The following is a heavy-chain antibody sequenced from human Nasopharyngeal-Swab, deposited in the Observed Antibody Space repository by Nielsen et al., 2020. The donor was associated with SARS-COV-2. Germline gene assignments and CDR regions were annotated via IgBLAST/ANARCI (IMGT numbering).Heavy chain of an antibody. CDR2: IIPIFGTA. Sequence: SVKVSCKASGYTFTSYGISWVRQAPGQGLEWMGGIIPIFGTANYAQKFQGRVTITADKSTSTAYMELSSLRSEDTAVYYCARSRTVVTHAFDIWGQGTMVTVSS. V-gene: IGHV1-69*06. CDR3: ARSRTVVTHAFDI. CDR1: GYTFTSYG. D-gene: IGHD4-23*01. J-gene: IGHJ3*02.